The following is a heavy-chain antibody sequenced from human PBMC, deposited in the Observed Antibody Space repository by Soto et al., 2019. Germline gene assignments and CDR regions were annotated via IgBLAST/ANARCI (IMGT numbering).Heavy chain of an antibody. CDR1: GGSVSGFSYY. D-gene: IGHD1-26*01. CDR2: VYSGGGT. V-gene: IGHV4-61*01. CDR3: ARDARMPIDLGGYYYYGMDV. Sequence: SETLSLTCTVSGGSVSGFSYYWSWIRQPPGKGLEWLGYVYSGGGTNYNPSLKSRVTISVDTSKNQFSLMLSYVTAADTAVYYCARDARMPIDLGGYYYYGMDVWGQGNKVTVAS. J-gene: IGHJ6*02.